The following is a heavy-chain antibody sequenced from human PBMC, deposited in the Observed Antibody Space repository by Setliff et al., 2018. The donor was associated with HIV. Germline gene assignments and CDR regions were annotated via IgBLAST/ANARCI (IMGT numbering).Heavy chain of an antibody. CDR3: ARGSRGIVVVIPQPRLFDY. J-gene: IGHJ4*02. Sequence: SETLSHTCAVYGGSFSGHYWSWIRQLPGKGLEWIGEINHSGSTHYNPSLKSRVTISVDTSKSQFSLNLRSVTAADTAVYYCARGSRGIVVVIPQPRLFDYWGQGTLVTVSS. CDR2: INHSGST. CDR1: GGSFSGHY. V-gene: IGHV4-34*01. D-gene: IGHD2-21*01.